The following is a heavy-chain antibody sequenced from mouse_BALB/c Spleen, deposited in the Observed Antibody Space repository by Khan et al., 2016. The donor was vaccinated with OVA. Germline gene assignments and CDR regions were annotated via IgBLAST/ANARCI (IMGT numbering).Heavy chain of an antibody. V-gene: IGHV2-2*02. CDR3: VRSMDY. CDR1: GFSLTSYG. CDR2: IWSGGST. J-gene: IGHJ4*01. Sequence: QVQLQQSGPGLVQPSQSLSITCTVSGFSLTSYGIQWVRQSPGKGLEWLGVIWSGGSTAYNAPFLSSLSISKDNSESQVFLKMNSLQAKDTAIYYWVRSMDYWGQGTSVTVSS.